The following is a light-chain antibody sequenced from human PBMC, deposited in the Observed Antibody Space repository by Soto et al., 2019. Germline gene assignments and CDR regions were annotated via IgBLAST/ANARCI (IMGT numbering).Light chain of an antibody. Sequence: DIQMTQSPSTLSASVGDTVTITCRASQSVRGALAWYHHQPVRATKVLIYDVSTLETGVPSRFSRFGSGTEFAIAISRLQRDDFGKYYWQQLYMGWTFGTGTRVDLK. J-gene: IGKJ1*01. V-gene: IGKV1-5*01. CDR3: QQLYMGWT. CDR2: DVS. CDR1: QSVRGA.